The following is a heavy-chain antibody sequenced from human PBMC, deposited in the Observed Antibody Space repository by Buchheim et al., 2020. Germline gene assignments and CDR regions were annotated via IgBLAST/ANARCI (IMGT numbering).Heavy chain of an antibody. CDR3: AKDEGSSSWDWLSSRYYYYGMDV. Sequence: QVQLVESGGGVVQPGRSLRLSCAASGFTFSSYGMHWVRQAPGKGLEWVAVISYDGSNKYYADSVKGRFTISRDNSKNTLYLQMNSLRAEDTAVYYCAKDEGSSSWDWLSSRYYYYGMDVWGQGTT. CDR1: GFTFSSYG. D-gene: IGHD6-13*01. J-gene: IGHJ6*02. CDR2: ISYDGSNK. V-gene: IGHV3-30*18.